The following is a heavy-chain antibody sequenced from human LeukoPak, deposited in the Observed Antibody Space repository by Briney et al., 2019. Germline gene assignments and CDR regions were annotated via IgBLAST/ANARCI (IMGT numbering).Heavy chain of an antibody. CDR2: TYSGGST. CDR3: ATVAYGSGSYIDY. D-gene: IGHD3-10*01. Sequence: GGSLRLSCAASGXTVSSNYMSWVRQAPGKGLECVSVTYSGGSTYYADSVKGRFTISRDNSKNTLFLQMNSLRAEDTAIYYCATVAYGSGSYIDYWGQGTLVTVSS. J-gene: IGHJ4*02. CDR1: GXTVSSNY. V-gene: IGHV3-66*01.